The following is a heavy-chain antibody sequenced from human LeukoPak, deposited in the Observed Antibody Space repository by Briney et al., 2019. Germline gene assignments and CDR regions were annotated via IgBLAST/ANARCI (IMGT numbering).Heavy chain of an antibody. CDR2: IYYSGST. D-gene: IGHD6-19*01. J-gene: IGHJ4*02. CDR3: ARGGGWYATFDY. CDR1: GGSISSYY. Sequence: SETLSLTCTVSGGSISSYYWSWIRQPPGKGLEWIGYIYYSGSTKYNPSLKSRVTISVDTSKNQFSLKLRSVTAADTAVYYCARGGGWYATFDYWGQGTLVTVSS. V-gene: IGHV4-59*01.